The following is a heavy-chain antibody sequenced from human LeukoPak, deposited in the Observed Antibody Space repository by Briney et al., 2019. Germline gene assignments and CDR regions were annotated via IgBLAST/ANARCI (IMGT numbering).Heavy chain of an antibody. D-gene: IGHD6-13*01. Sequence: SGTLSLTCAVSGGSISSSNWWSWVRQPPGKGLEWIGEIYHSGSTNYNPSLKSRVTISVDKSKNQFSLKLSSVTAADTAVYYCASRYGLAAATDAFDIWGQGTMVTVSS. J-gene: IGHJ3*02. CDR1: GGSISSSNW. V-gene: IGHV4-4*02. CDR3: ASRYGLAAATDAFDI. CDR2: IYHSGST.